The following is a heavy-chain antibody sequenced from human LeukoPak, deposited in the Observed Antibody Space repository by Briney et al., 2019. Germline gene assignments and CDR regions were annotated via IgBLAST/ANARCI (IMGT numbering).Heavy chain of an antibody. J-gene: IGHJ4*02. Sequence: PGRSLRLSCSASGFTYSSYAMHWVRQAPGRGLEWVAVISYDGSNKYYADSVKGRFTISRDNSKNTLYLQMNSLRAEDTAVYYCARSSYGFWSGYLNFDYWGQGTLVTVSS. CDR3: ARSSYGFWSGYLNFDY. V-gene: IGHV3-30-3*01. D-gene: IGHD3-3*01. CDR2: ISYDGSNK. CDR1: GFTYSSYA.